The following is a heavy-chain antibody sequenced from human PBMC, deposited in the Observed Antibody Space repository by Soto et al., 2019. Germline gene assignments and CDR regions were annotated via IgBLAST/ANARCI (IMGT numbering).Heavy chain of an antibody. CDR2: ISSNGGST. Sequence: PGGSLRLSCSASGFAFPNYAMQWVRQAPGKGLQFVSTISSNGGSTDYTDSVKGRFTISRDNSKKTLYLQMASLKTEDTAVYYWVKDLFGLDVWGQGTPVTVSS. CDR1: GFAFPNYA. J-gene: IGHJ6*02. CDR3: VKDLFGLDV. D-gene: IGHD3-3*01. V-gene: IGHV3-64D*06.